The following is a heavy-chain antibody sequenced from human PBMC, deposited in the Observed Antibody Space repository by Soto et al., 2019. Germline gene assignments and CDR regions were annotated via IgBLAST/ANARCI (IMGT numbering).Heavy chain of an antibody. CDR1: GFTFSSYA. V-gene: IGHV3-30-3*01. Sequence: GGSLRLSCAASGFTFSSYAMHWVRQAPGKGLEWVAVISYDGSNKYYADSVKGRFTISRDNSKNTLYLQMNSLRAEDTAVYYCASPFDFWSGYSQDYYYYYGMDAWGQGTTVTVSS. CDR3: ASPFDFWSGYSQDYYYYYGMDA. CDR2: ISYDGSNK. D-gene: IGHD3-3*01. J-gene: IGHJ6*02.